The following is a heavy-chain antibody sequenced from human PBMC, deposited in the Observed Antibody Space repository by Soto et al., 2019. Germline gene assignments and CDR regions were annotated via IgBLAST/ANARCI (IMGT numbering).Heavy chain of an antibody. CDR3: ARGEYYYDSGGYYFNY. CDR2: IYVGDSDT. J-gene: IGHJ4*02. V-gene: IGHV5-51*01. D-gene: IGHD3-22*01. Sequence: PGESLKISCNGSAYSFTSYWLGWVRQMPGKGLEWMGIIYVGDSDTRYSPSFQGQVTISADKSISTAYLQWSSLKASDTAMYYCARGEYYYDSGGYYFNYWGQGTLVTVSS. CDR1: AYSFTSYW.